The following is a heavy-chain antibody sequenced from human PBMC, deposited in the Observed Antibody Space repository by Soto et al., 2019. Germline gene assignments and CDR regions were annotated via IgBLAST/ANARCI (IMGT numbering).Heavy chain of an antibody. D-gene: IGHD4-17*01. J-gene: IGHJ6*02. CDR2: TYYRSKWYN. CDR3: ARDPFLYYGGNSPYGMDV. Sequence: SQTLSLTCAISGDSVSSNSAAWNWIRQSPSRGLEWLGRTYYRSKWYNDYAVSVKSRITINPDTSKNQFSLQLNYVTPEDTAVYYCARDPFLYYGGNSPYGMDVWGQGTTVTVSS. CDR1: GDSVSSNSAA. V-gene: IGHV6-1*01.